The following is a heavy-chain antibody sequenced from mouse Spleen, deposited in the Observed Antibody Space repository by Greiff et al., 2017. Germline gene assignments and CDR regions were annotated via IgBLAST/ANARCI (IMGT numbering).Heavy chain of an antibody. CDR3: ARQGYYGSSYDDAMDY. J-gene: IGHJ4*01. CDR2: ISSGGSYT. CDR1: GFTFSSYG. Sequence: EVKLVESGGDLVKPGGSLKLSCAASGFTFSSYGMSWVRQTPDKRLEWVATISSGGSYTYYPDSVKGRFTISRDNAKNTLYLQMSSLKSEDTAMYYCARQGYYGSSYDDAMDYWGQGTSVTVSS. D-gene: IGHD1-1*01. V-gene: IGHV5-6*01.